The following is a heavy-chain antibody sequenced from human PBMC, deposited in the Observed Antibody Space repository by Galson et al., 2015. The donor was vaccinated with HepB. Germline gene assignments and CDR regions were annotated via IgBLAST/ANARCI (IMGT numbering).Heavy chain of an antibody. Sequence: SLRLSCAASGFTFRNYGMHWARQAPGKGLEWLTFIWYDGSNKYDADSVKGRFTISRDNSKNTLYLQMNSLRAEDTAVYYCARGWLVRYHDAFDIWGQGTMVTVSS. D-gene: IGHD3-22*01. CDR1: GFTFRNYG. CDR3: ARGWLVRYHDAFDI. J-gene: IGHJ3*02. V-gene: IGHV3-33*01. CDR2: IWYDGSNK.